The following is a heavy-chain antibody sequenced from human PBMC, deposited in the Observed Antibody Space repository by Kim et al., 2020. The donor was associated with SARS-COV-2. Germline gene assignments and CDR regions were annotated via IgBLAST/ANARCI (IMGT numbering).Heavy chain of an antibody. CDR3: ARLSKSSGSYKFDP. CDR2: IYYSGST. CDR1: GGSISSSSYY. Sequence: SDTLSLTCTVSGGSISSSSYYWGWIRQPPGKGLEWIGSIYYSGSTYYNPSLKSRVTISVDTSKNQFSLKLSSLTAADTAVYYCARLSKSSGSYKFDPWG. V-gene: IGHV4-39*01. D-gene: IGHD3-10*01. J-gene: IGHJ5*02.